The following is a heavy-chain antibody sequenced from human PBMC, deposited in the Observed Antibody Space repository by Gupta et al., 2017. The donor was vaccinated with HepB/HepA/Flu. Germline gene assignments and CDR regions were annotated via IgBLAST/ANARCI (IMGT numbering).Heavy chain of an antibody. V-gene: IGHV6-1*01. J-gene: IGHJ5*02. Sequence: YRSKWHNEYAVSVKSRITISPDTSKNQFSLQLNSVTPEDTAIYYCASGPDWFDPWGQGTLVTVSS. CDR3: ASGPDWFDP. CDR2: YRSKWHN.